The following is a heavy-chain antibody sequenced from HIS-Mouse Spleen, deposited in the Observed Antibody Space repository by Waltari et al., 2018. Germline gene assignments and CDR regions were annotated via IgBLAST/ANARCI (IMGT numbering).Heavy chain of an antibody. J-gene: IGHJ2*01. V-gene: IGHV4-39*07. Sequence: QLQLQESGPGLVKPSETLSLTCTVSGCSLSSSSYYWGRIRQPPGKGLEWIGSIYYSGSTYYNPSLKSRVTISVETSKNQFSLKLSSVTAADTAVYYCAREIPYSSSWYDWYFDLWGRGTLVTVSS. D-gene: IGHD6-13*01. CDR2: IYYSGST. CDR3: AREIPYSSSWYDWYFDL. CDR1: GCSLSSSSYY.